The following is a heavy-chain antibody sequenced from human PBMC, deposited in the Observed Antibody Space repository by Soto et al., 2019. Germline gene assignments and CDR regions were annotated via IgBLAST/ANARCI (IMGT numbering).Heavy chain of an antibody. J-gene: IGHJ4*02. Sequence: QLHLQESGPGLVKPSETLSLTCTVSGGAISSSTYYWDWIRQPPGKGPEWIGSIDYRAKTWYNPALESRVTISVDTSKSQVPLKLTSVTAADTAVYYCAKRRVGARTAADYWGQGILVTVSS. CDR3: AKRRVGARTAADY. CDR1: GGAISSSTYY. V-gene: IGHV4-39*01. D-gene: IGHD1-26*01. CDR2: IDYRAKT.